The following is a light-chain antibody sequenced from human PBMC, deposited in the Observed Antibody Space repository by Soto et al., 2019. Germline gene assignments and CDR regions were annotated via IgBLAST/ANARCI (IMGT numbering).Light chain of an antibody. CDR3: QSYGSSLGYV. Sequence: QSALTQPPSVSGAPGQRVTISCTGSSSNIGAGYDVHWYQQLPGTAPKLLIYGNSNRPSGVPDRFSGSKSGTSASLAITGLQAEDEADYYCQSYGSSLGYVFGTGTKVTVL. V-gene: IGLV1-40*01. CDR1: SSNIGAGYD. CDR2: GNS. J-gene: IGLJ1*01.